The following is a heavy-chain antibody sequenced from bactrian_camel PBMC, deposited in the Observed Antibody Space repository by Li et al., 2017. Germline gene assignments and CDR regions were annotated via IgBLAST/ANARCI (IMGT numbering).Heavy chain of an antibody. Sequence: VQLVESGGGSVQAGGSLRVSCGASGYTESINCMGWYRQSPGKEREWLSTINTLTGGTTYADSVKDRFTISRDNAKSTVYLQMNSLKPEDTAVYYCVTQKWGPGQGTQVTVS. D-gene: IGHD3*01. V-gene: IGHV3S53*01. CDR2: INTLTGGT. J-gene: IGHJ4*01. CDR1: GYTESINC.